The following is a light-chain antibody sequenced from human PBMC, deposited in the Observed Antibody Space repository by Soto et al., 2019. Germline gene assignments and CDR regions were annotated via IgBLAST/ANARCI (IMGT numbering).Light chain of an antibody. CDR1: SSDVGSYNF. Sequence: QSALTQPRSVSGSPAQSVTISCTGTSSDVGSYNFVSWYQQHPGKAPKLLIYDVTKRPSGVPDRFSGSKSGNTASLTISGLQAEDESDYYCCSFAGTHTLFGGGTQLTVL. J-gene: IGLJ2*01. CDR2: DVT. V-gene: IGLV2-11*01. CDR3: CSFAGTHTL.